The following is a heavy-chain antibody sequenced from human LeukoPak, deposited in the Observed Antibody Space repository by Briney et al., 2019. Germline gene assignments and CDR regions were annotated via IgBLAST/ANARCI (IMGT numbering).Heavy chain of an antibody. CDR3: ARVQYDTSGYRGALDI. Sequence: PGGSLRLSCAASGFFFDEYAMNWVRQAPGKGPEWVSGINWNGVNTGYADSVKGRFTISRDNAKNSLHLQMSSLRAEDTALYYCARVQYDTSGYRGALDIWGRGTMVTVSS. CDR2: INWNGVNT. V-gene: IGHV3-20*04. J-gene: IGHJ3*02. D-gene: IGHD3-22*01. CDR1: GFFFDEYA.